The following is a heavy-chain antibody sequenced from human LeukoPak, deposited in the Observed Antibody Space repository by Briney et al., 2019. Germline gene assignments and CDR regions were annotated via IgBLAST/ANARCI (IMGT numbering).Heavy chain of an antibody. CDR2: ISGSGGTT. D-gene: IGHD3-10*01. CDR3: AKVNVLLWFGELLT. CDR1: GFTFTNYA. J-gene: IGHJ5*02. Sequence: PGGSLRLSCAASGFTFTNYAMSWVRQAPGKGLEWVSAISGSGGTTYYADSVKGRFTISRDNSKNTLYLQMNSLRAEETAVYYCAKVNVLLWFGELLTWGQGTLVTVSS. V-gene: IGHV3-23*01.